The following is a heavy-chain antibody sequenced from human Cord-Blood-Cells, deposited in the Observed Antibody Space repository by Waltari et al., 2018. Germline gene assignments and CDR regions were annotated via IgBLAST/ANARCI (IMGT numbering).Heavy chain of an antibody. J-gene: IGHJ3*02. CDR2: IYHSGST. Sequence: QVQLQESGPGLVKPSETLSLTCAVSGYSISSGYYWGWIRQPPGKGLEWIGSIYHSGSTYYNPSLKSRVTISVDTSKNQFSLKRSSGTAADTAVYYCARAELGIGAFDIWGQGTMVTVSS. CDR3: ARAELGIGAFDI. D-gene: IGHD7-27*01. V-gene: IGHV4-38-2*01. CDR1: GYSISSGYY.